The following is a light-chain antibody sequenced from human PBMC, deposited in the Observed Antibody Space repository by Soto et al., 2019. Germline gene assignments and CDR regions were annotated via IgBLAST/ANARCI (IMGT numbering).Light chain of an antibody. J-gene: IGLJ2*01. CDR1: NSNIGAGND. CDR3: QSFDSTMPV. V-gene: IGLV1-40*01. Sequence: QSVLTQPPSVSGAPGQRVTISCTGTNSNIGAGNDVHWYQQLPGTAPKLLISNNYNRPSGVPDRFSGSKSGASASLAIAGLQAEDADYYCCQSFDSTMPVFGGGTKLTVL. CDR2: NNY.